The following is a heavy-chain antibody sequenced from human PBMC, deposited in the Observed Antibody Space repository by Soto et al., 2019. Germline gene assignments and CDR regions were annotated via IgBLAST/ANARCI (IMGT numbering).Heavy chain of an antibody. CDR1: GFTFSSYA. CDR2: ISGSGGST. D-gene: IGHD5-12*01. Sequence: PGGSLRLSCAAIGFTFSSYAMSWVRQAPGKGLEWVSAISGSGGSTYYADSVKGRFIISRDNSKNTLFLHLNSLRVEDTAFYYCAVNGGYDYYFEYWGQGTLVTVSS. J-gene: IGHJ4*02. V-gene: IGHV3-23*01. CDR3: AVNGGYDYYFEY.